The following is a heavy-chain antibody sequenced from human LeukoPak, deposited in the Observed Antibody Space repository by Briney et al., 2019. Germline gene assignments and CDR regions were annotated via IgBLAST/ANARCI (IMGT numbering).Heavy chain of an antibody. CDR2: IYYSGST. J-gene: IGHJ4*02. Sequence: SETLSLTCTVSGGSISSSSYYWGWIRQPPGKGLEWIGSIYYSGSTYHNPSLKSRVTISVDTSKNQFSLKLSSVTAADTAVYYCARFSSGWHRDYWGQGTLVTVSS. CDR3: ARFSSGWHRDY. D-gene: IGHD6-19*01. CDR1: GGSISSSSYY. V-gene: IGHV4-39*01.